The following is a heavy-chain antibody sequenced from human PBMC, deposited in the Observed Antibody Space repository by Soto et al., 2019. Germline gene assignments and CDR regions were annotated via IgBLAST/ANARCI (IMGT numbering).Heavy chain of an antibody. CDR3: ARDLRGLRSRYYYGMDV. CDR1: GFTFSSYA. D-gene: IGHD4-17*01. V-gene: IGHV3-30-3*01. CDR2: ISYDGSNK. Sequence: GGSLRLSCAASGFTFSSYAMHWVRQAPGKGLEWVAVISYDGSNKYYADSVKGRFTISRDNSKNTLYLQMNSLRAEDTAVYYCARDLRGLRSRYYYGMDVWGQGTTVTVSS. J-gene: IGHJ6*02.